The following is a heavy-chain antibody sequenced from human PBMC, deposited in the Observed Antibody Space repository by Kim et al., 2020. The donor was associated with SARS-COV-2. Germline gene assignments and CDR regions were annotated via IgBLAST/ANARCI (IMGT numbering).Heavy chain of an antibody. J-gene: IGHJ4*02. Sequence: YAASVKGRFTISRDNSKNTLYLQMNSLRAEDTAVYYCARGYSGSYYGVDYWGQGTLVTVSS. V-gene: IGHV3-30*01. CDR3: ARGYSGSYYGVDY. D-gene: IGHD1-26*01.